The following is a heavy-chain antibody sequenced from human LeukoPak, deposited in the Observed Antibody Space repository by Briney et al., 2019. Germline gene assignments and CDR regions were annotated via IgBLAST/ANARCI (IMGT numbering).Heavy chain of an antibody. CDR3: AKDWSYSSSWIDY. Sequence: PGGSLRLSCAASGFTFISFAMSWVRQAPGKGLEWVSTISRTGVATYYANSVKGRFTISRDNSKNTVYLQMNSLRAEDTAMYYCAKDWSYSSSWIDYWGQGTLVTVSS. D-gene: IGHD6-13*01. CDR2: ISRTGVAT. CDR1: GFTFISFA. V-gene: IGHV3-23*01. J-gene: IGHJ4*02.